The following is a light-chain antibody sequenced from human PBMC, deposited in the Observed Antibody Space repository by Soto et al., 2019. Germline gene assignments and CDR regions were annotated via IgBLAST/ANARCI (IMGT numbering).Light chain of an antibody. J-gene: IGKJ1*01. CDR3: QQYNYWPWT. Sequence: EIVMTQTQATLSVSPGERSTLSCRASQSVSSNLAWYQQKPGQXHRXXIYGASTRATGIPARFSGSGYGTAGTITIGSLQSEDCAVYYCQQYNYWPWTFGQGTKVDIK. CDR1: QSVSSN. V-gene: IGKV3-15*01. CDR2: GAS.